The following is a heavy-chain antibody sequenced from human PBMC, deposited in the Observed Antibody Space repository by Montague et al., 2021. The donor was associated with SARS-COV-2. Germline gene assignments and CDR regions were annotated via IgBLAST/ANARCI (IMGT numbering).Heavy chain of an antibody. CDR3: ARLRDGVVPSPILGIGPYVTYYYMDV. D-gene: IGHD2-15*01. J-gene: IGHJ6*03. CDR2: INHGGNT. CDR1: GGSFSGYY. V-gene: IGHV4-34*01. Sequence: SKTLSLTCAVHGGSFSGYYWNWIRQPPGKGLEWIGEINHGGNTNYNPSLKNRLTISVDTSKNQFSLKLTSVAATDTAVYYCARLRDGVVPSPILGIGPYVTYYYMDVWGKGTTVTVSS.